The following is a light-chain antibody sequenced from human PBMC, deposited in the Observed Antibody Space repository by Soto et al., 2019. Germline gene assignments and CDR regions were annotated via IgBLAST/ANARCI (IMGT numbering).Light chain of an antibody. CDR1: SSEVGGYDY. CDR2: DVS. V-gene: IGLV2-14*01. CDR3: SSYTRSSTWV. J-gene: IGLJ3*02. Sequence: QSALTQPASVSGSPGQSITISCTGTSSEVGGYDYVSWYQQHPGKAPKLMIYDVSNRPSGVSNRFSGSKSGNTASLTISGLQAEYEADYYCSSYTRSSTWVFGGGTKLTVL.